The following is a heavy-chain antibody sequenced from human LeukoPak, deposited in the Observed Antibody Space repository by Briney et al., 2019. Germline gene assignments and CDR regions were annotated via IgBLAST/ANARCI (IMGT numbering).Heavy chain of an antibody. J-gene: IGHJ3*02. D-gene: IGHD7-27*01. CDR2: INPSGGST. V-gene: IGHV1-46*01. CDR1: GYTFTSYY. Sequence: GASVTVSCKASGYTFTSYYMHWVRQAPGQGLEWMGIINPSGGSTSYAQEFQGRVTMTRDTSTSTVYMELSSLRSEDTAVYYCARPWASDAFDIWGQGTMVTVSS. CDR3: ARPWASDAFDI.